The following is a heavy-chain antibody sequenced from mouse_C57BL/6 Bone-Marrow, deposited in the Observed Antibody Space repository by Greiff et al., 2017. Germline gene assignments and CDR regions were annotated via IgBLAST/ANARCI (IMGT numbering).Heavy chain of an antibody. CDR3: AREALITTVVAHYFDY. CDR1: GYTFTSYW. CDR2: IYPGSGST. V-gene: IGHV1-55*01. Sequence: QVQLKQPGAELVKPGASVKMSCKASGYTFTSYWITWVKQRPGQGLEWIGDIYPGSGSTNYNEKFKSKATLTVDTSSSTAYMQLSSLTSEDSAVYYCAREALITTVVAHYFDYWGQGTTLTVSS. J-gene: IGHJ2*01. D-gene: IGHD1-1*01.